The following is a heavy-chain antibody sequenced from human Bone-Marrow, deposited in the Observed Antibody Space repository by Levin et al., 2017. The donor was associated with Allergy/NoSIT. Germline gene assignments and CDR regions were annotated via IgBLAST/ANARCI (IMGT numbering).Heavy chain of an antibody. D-gene: IGHD6-6*01. CDR1: GGTFSSYA. V-gene: IGHV1-69*06. Sequence: SVKVSCKASGGTFSSYAISWVRQAPGQGLEWMGGIIPIFGTANYAQKFQGRVTITADKSTSTAYMELSSLRSEDTAVYYCARMTYSSSSPPGWFDPWGQGTLVTVSS. CDR3: ARMTYSSSSPPGWFDP. J-gene: IGHJ5*02. CDR2: IIPIFGTA.